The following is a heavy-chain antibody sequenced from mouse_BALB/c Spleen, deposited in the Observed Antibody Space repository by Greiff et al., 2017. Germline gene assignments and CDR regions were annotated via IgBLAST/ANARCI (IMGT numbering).Heavy chain of an antibody. CDR2: INPSTGYT. V-gene: IGHV1-7*01. J-gene: IGHJ4*01. Sequence: VQLQQSGAELAKPGASVKMSCKASGYTFTSYWMHWVKQRPGQGLEWIGYINPSTGYTEYNQKFKDKATLTADKSSSTAYMQLSSLTSEDSAAYYCARGYDYAMDYWGQGTSVTVSS. CDR3: ARGYDYAMDY. CDR1: GYTFTSYW. D-gene: IGHD1-1*02.